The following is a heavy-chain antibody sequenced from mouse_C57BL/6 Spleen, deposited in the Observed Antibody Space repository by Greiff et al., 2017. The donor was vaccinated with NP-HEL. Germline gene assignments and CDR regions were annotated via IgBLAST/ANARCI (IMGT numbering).Heavy chain of an antibody. D-gene: IGHD1-1*01. Sequence: EVQLQQSGAELVRPGASVKLSCTASGFNIKDDYMHWVKQRPEQGLEWIGWIDPENGDTEYASKFQGKATITADTSSNTAYLQLSSLTSEDTAVYYCLYYGSSSFDYWGQGTTLTVSS. CDR3: LYYGSSSFDY. CDR1: GFNIKDDY. J-gene: IGHJ2*01. V-gene: IGHV14-4*01. CDR2: IDPENGDT.